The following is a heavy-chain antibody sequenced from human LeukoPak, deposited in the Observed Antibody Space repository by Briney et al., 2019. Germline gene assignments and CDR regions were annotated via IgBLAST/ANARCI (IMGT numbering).Heavy chain of an antibody. V-gene: IGHV3-53*01. Sequence: GGSLRLSCAASGFTVSSNYMSWVRQAPGKGLEWVSVIYSGGSTYYADSVKGRFTISRDNSKNTLYLQMNSLRAEDTAVYYCAKDLYMTTVTTPKNFDYWGQGTLVTVSS. J-gene: IGHJ4*02. D-gene: IGHD4-17*01. CDR3: AKDLYMTTVTTPKNFDY. CDR1: GFTVSSNY. CDR2: IYSGGST.